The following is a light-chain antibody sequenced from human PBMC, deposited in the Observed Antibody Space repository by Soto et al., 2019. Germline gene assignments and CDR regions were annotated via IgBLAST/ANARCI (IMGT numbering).Light chain of an antibody. Sequence: QSALTQPASMSGSPGQSVTISCAGTSSDIGGYNYVSWYQHHPGTAPKLIIYDVSSRPSGVSHRFSASKSGNMASLTISGLQAEDEADYYCSSFSVASPLFGTGTKLTVL. CDR1: SSDIGGYNY. CDR3: SSFSVASPL. J-gene: IGLJ1*01. CDR2: DVS. V-gene: IGLV2-14*01.